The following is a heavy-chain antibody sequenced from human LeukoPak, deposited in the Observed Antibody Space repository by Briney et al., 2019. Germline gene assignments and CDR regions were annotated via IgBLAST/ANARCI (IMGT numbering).Heavy chain of an antibody. CDR3: ARGKGAVAGSTFDY. CDR1: GGTFSSYA. J-gene: IGHJ4*02. Sequence: ASVKVSCKASGGTFSSYAISWVRQAPGQGLVRMRGIIPLFGTANYAQKFQGRVTITADKSKSPDYTLLSNRRSEDRAVYYCARGKGAVAGSTFDYWGQGTLVAVSS. CDR2: IIPLFGTA. V-gene: IGHV1-69*06. D-gene: IGHD6-19*01.